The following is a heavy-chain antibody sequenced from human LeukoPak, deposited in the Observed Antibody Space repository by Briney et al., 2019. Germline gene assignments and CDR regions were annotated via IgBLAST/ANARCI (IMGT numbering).Heavy chain of an antibody. CDR2: IRGDESDK. J-gene: IGHJ4*02. V-gene: IGHV3-7*01. CDR3: ARELLATAYSVFDY. Sequence: SGGSLRLSCAASGFTFSSYAMHWVRQAPGKGLEWVANIRGDESDKRYVDSVKGRFTTSRDNAKNSLYLQMNNLRGEDTAVYYCARELLATAYSVFDYWARESWSPSPQ. D-gene: IGHD1-1*01. CDR1: GFTFSSYA.